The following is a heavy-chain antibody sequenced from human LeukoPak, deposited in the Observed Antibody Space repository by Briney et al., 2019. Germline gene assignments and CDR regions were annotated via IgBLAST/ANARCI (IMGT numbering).Heavy chain of an antibody. CDR2: IGSSSSYI. J-gene: IGHJ4*02. V-gene: IGHV3-21*01. Sequence: WGSLRLSCAASGFTFSSYSMNWVRQAPGKGLECVSSIGSSSSYIYYADSVKGRFTISRDNAESSLYLQMNSLRAEDTAVYYCARQSGVGATGDVDYWGQGTLVTVSS. CDR1: GFTFSSYS. CDR3: ARQSGVGATGDVDY. D-gene: IGHD1-26*01.